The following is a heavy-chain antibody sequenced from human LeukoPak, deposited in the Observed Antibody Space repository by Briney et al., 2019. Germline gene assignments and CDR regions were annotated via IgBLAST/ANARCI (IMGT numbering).Heavy chain of an antibody. D-gene: IGHD3-22*01. CDR2: IDTAGDT. CDR1: GFTFSSYD. CDR3: ARGKYYYDSSGYLAP. J-gene: IGHJ5*02. Sequence: GGSLRLSCAASGFTFSSYDMHWVRQITGKGLEWVSAIDTAGDTYYPGSVKDRFTISRENAKNSLYLQMNSLRVGDTAVYYCARGKYYYDSSGYLAPWGQGTLVTVSS. V-gene: IGHV3-13*01.